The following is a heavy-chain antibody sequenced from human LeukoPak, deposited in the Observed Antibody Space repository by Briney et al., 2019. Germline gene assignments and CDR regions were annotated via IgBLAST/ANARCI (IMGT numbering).Heavy chain of an antibody. V-gene: IGHV3-11*01. D-gene: IGHD6-13*01. J-gene: IGHJ5*02. CDR3: ARNSPFRSSRGWFDP. CDR2: ISGSGGTM. Sequence: GGSLRLSCAASGFIFSDYYMNWIRQAPGQGLEWVSYISGSGGTMYYADSVKGRFTISRDNAKSSLYLQMNSLRAEDTAVYYCARNSPFRSSRGWFDPWGQGTLVIVSS. CDR1: GFIFSDYY.